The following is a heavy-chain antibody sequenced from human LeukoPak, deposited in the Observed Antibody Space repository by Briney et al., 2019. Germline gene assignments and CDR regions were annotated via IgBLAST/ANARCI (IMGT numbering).Heavy chain of an antibody. CDR2: ISGSGGST. V-gene: IGHV3-23*01. CDR1: GFTFSSYG. Sequence: GGSLRLSCAASGFTFSSYGMSWVRQAPGKGLEWVSAISGSGGSTYYADSVKGRFTISRDNSKNTLYLQMNSLRAEDTAVYYCAKTSLSSGYDYIDYWGQGTLVTVSS. J-gene: IGHJ4*02. CDR3: AKTSLSSGYDYIDY. D-gene: IGHD5-12*01.